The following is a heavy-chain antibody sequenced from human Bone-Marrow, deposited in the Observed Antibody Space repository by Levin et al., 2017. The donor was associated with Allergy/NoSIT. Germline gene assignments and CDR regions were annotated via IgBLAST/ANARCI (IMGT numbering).Heavy chain of an antibody. V-gene: IGHV5-51*01. CDR2: IYPGDSDT. CDR1: GYSFISYW. CDR3: ATSIVSAGTGFDS. J-gene: IGHJ4*02. Sequence: AGESLKISCKASGYSFISYWIGWVRQMPGRGLECLGIIYPGDSDTRYSPSFEGQVTISADKSISTAFLQWSSLKASDSAMYYCATSIVSAGTGFDSWGQGTLVTVSP. D-gene: IGHD6-13*01.